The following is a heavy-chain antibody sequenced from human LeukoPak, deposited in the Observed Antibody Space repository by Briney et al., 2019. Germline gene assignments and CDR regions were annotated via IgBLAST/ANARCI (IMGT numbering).Heavy chain of an antibody. D-gene: IGHD4-11*01. CDR3: ARARGTTVTTRYFDL. V-gene: IGHV4-59*01. CDR1: GGSISSYY. J-gene: IGHJ2*01. Sequence: SETLSLTCTVSGGSISSYYWNWIRQPPGEGLEWIGYIYYSGGTNYNPSLKSRVTISIDTTKNQFSLKLNSVTAADTAVYYCARARGTTVTTRYFDLWGRGTLVTVSS. CDR2: IYYSGGT.